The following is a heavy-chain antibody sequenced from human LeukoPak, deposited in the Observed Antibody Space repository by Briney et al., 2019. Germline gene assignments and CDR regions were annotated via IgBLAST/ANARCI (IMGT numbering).Heavy chain of an antibody. J-gene: IGHJ5*02. V-gene: IGHV1-8*01. D-gene: IGHD2-2*02. CDR1: VYTFTSYD. CDR2: MNPNSGNT. Sequence: ASVKVSCKASVYTFTSYDINWVRQATGQGLEWMGWMNPNSGNTGYAQKFQGRVTMTRNTSISTAYMELSSLRSEDTAVYYCARAYCSSTSCYTYNWFDPWGQGTLVTVSS. CDR3: ARAYCSSTSCYTYNWFDP.